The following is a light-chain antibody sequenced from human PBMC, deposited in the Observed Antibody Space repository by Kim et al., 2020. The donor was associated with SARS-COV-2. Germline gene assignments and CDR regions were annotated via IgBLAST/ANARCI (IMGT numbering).Light chain of an antibody. CDR1: QSVSSN. V-gene: IGKV3-15*01. CDR3: QQYNNRPRT. J-gene: IGKJ1*01. Sequence: EIVMTQSPATLSVSPGERATLSCRASQSVSSNLAWYQQKPGQAPRLLIYGASTRATGIPARFSGSGSGAEFTLTISRLQSEDFAVYYCQQYNNRPRTFGQGTKVDIK. CDR2: GAS.